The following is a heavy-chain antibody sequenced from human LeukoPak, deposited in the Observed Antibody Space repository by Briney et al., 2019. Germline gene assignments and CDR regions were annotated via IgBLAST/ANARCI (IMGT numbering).Heavy chain of an antibody. Sequence: GGSLRLSCAASGFTFSSYWMNWVRQAPGKGLEWVANIKQDGSEKYYVDSVKGRLTISRDNSKNTLYLQMNNLRAEDTAVYYCAKTRGSGPFDYWGQGTLVTVSS. CDR3: AKTRGSGPFDY. J-gene: IGHJ4*02. V-gene: IGHV3-7*03. CDR2: IKQDGSEK. D-gene: IGHD3-10*01. CDR1: GFTFSSYW.